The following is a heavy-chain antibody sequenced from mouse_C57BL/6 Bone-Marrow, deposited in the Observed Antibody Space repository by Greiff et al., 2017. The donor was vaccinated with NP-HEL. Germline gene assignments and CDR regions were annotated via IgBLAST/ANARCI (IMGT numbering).Heavy chain of an antibody. Sequence: DVMLVESGEGLVKPGGSLKLSCAASGFTFSSYAMSWVRQTPEKRLEWVAYISSGGDYIYYADTVKGRFTISRDNARNTLYLQMSSLKSEDTAMYYCTDYDRFYAMDYWGQGTSVTVSS. J-gene: IGHJ4*01. CDR2: ISSGGDYI. V-gene: IGHV5-9-1*02. D-gene: IGHD2-4*01. CDR3: TDYDRFYAMDY. CDR1: GFTFSSYA.